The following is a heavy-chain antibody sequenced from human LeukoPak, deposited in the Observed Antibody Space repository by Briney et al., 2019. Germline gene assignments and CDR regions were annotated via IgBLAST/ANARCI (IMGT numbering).Heavy chain of an antibody. CDR3: AASRGANNWFDP. Sequence: GASVKVSCKASGGTFSSYAISWVRQAPGQGLEWMGGIIPISGTANYAQKFQGRVTITADESTSTAYMELSSLRSEDTAVYYCAASRGANNWFDPWGQGTLVTVSS. CDR1: GGTFSSYA. CDR2: IIPISGTA. V-gene: IGHV1-69*01. D-gene: IGHD1-26*01. J-gene: IGHJ5*02.